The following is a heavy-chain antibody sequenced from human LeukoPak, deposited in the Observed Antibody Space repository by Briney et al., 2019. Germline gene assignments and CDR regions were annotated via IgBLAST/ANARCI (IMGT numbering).Heavy chain of an antibody. J-gene: IGHJ4*02. V-gene: IGHV3-23*01. CDR2: ISGSGGST. CDR1: GFTFSSYA. CDR3: AKRTPHDY. Sequence: GGSLRLSCAASGFTFSSYAMSWVRQAPGKGLEWVSAISGSGGSTYYADSVKGRFTNTRDNSKNTLDLQMNTQRGEDTAVYYCAKRTPHDYWGQGTLVTVSS.